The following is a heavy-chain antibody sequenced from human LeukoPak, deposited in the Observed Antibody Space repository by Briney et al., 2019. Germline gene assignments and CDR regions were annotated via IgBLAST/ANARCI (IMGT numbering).Heavy chain of an antibody. D-gene: IGHD2-15*01. J-gene: IGHJ4*02. Sequence: SETLSLTCTVSGGSISSGRYYWSWIRQPPGKGLEWIGYIYYSGSTNYNPSLKSRVTISVDTSKNQFSLKLSSVTAADTAVYYCARREGGIHKVWGQGTLVTVSS. CDR3: ARREGGIHKV. CDR2: IYYSGST. V-gene: IGHV4-61*01. CDR1: GGSISSGRYY.